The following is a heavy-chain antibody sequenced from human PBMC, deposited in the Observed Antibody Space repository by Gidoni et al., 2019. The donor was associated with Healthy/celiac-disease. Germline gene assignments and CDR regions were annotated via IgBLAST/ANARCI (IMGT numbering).Heavy chain of an antibody. J-gene: IGHJ4*02. D-gene: IGHD6-13*01. CDR2: INHSGST. Sequence: QVQLQQWGAGLLKPSETLSLTCAVYGGSFSGYYWSWIRQPPGKGLEWIGEINHSGSTNYNPSLKSRVTISVDTSKNQFSLKLSSVTAADTAVYYCAREGAAAATDYWGQGTLVTVSS. CDR3: AREGAAAATDY. V-gene: IGHV4-34*01. CDR1: GGSFSGYY.